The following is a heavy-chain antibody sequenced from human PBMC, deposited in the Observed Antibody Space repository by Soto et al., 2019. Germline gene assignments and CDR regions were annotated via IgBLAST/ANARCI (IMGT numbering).Heavy chain of an antibody. J-gene: IGHJ4*02. D-gene: IGHD6-13*01. V-gene: IGHV1-69*13. Sequence: GASVKVFCKASGGTFSSYAISWVRQAPGQGLEWMGGIIPIFGTANYAQKFQGRVTITADESTSTAYMELSSLRSEDTAVYYCARDGSSSWYVWPSFDYWGQGTLVTVSS. CDR2: IIPIFGTA. CDR3: ARDGSSSWYVWPSFDY. CDR1: GGTFSSYA.